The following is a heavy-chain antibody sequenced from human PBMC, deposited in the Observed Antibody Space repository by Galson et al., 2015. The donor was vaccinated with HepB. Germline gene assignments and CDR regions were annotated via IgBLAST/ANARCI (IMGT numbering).Heavy chain of an antibody. D-gene: IGHD3-22*01. CDR1: GYTFTSYY. CDR3: ATTRYYDQDAFDI. V-gene: IGHV1-24*01. J-gene: IGHJ3*02. Sequence: SVKVSCKASGYTFTSYYMHWVRQAPGQGLEWMGGFDPEDGETIYAQKFQGRVTMTEDTSTDTAYMELSSLRSEDTAVYYCATTRYYDQDAFDIWGQGTMVTVSS. CDR2: FDPEDGET.